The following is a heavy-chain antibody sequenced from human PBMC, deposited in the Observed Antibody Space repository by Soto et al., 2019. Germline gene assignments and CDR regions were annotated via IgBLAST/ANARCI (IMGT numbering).Heavy chain of an antibody. CDR3: ARRRPVRGQGCYFDY. D-gene: IGHD3-10*02. CDR2: IYYSGST. J-gene: IGHJ4*02. V-gene: IGHV4-31*03. CDR1: GGSISSGGYY. Sequence: LSLTCTVSGGSISSGGYYWSWIRQHPGKGLEWIGYIYYSGSTYYNPSLKSRVTISVDTSKNQFSLKLSSVTAADTAVYYCARRRPVRGQGCYFDYWGQGTLVTISS.